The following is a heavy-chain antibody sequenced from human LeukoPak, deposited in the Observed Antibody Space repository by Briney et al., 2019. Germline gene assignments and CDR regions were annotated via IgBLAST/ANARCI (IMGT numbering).Heavy chain of an antibody. CDR2: ISYDGSNK. CDR1: GFTFSSYG. V-gene: IGHV3-30*03. Sequence: GGSLRLSCAASGFTFSSYGMHWVRQAPGKGLEWVAVISYDGSNKYYADSVKGRFTISRDNSKNTLYLQMNSLRAEDTAVYYCARDRPSKEYYDFWSGYPERNYYYYGMDVWGQGTTVTVSS. D-gene: IGHD3-3*01. CDR3: ARDRPSKEYYDFWSGYPERNYYYYGMDV. J-gene: IGHJ6*02.